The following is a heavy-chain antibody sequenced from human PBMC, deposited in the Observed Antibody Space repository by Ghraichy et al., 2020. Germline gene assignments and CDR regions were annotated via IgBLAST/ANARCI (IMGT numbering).Heavy chain of an antibody. CDR3: VSATVVPGYDLYYHYLDV. V-gene: IGHV3-15*07. CDR1: DFIFRDAW. Sequence: GESLNISCAASDFIFRDAWMNWVRQAPGKGLEWVGRIKDRREGGTPDYSAPVMGRFTISRNDFQNKVYLQMNSLETEDTAVYYCVSATVVPGYDLYYHYLDVWGKGTTLTVSS. D-gene: IGHD2-2*03. J-gene: IGHJ6*03. CDR2: IKDRREGGTP.